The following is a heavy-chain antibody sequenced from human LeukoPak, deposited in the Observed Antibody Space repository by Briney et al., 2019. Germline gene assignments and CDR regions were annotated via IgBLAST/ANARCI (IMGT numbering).Heavy chain of an antibody. V-gene: IGHV3-30*03. CDR3: ATLWFGELLSSDY. CDR2: ISYDGSNK. J-gene: IGHJ4*02. Sequence: SCKASGYTFTSYYMHWVRQAPGKGLEWVAVISYDGSNKYYADSVKGRFTISRDNSKNTLYLQMNSLRAEDTAVYYCATLWFGELLSSDYWGQGTLVTVSS. CDR1: GYTFTSYY. D-gene: IGHD3-10*01.